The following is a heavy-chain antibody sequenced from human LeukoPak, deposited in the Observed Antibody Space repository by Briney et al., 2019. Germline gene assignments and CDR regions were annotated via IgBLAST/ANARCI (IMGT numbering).Heavy chain of an antibody. D-gene: IGHD3-22*01. V-gene: IGHV4-39*01. J-gene: IGHJ4*02. CDR3: ARLRAYYYDSCGYYNFDF. CDR1: GGSTSSSSFY. CDR2: ISYSGRT. Sequence: SETLSLTCTVSGGSTSSSSFYWGWIRQPPGKGLECIGRISYSGRTYYNPSLQSRVTISVDTSKNQFSLRLSSVTAADTAVYYCARLRAYYYDSCGYYNFDFWGQGTLVTVSS.